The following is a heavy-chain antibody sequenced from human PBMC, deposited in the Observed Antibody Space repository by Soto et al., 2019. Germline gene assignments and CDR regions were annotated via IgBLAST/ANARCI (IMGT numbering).Heavy chain of an antibody. J-gene: IGHJ5*02. Sequence: SVKVSCKASGGTFSSYAISWVRRAPGQGLEWMGGIIPILGTANYAQKFQGRVTITADESTSTAYMELSSLRSEDTAVYYCAREGQPSSFDFWSGYYTPNWFDPWGQGTLVTVSS. CDR1: GGTFSSYA. D-gene: IGHD3-3*01. CDR2: IIPILGTA. V-gene: IGHV1-69*13. CDR3: AREGQPSSFDFWSGYYTPNWFDP.